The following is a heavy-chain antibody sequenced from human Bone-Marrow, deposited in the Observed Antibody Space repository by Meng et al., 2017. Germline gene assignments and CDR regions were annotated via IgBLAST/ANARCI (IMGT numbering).Heavy chain of an antibody. CDR2: IYYSGST. J-gene: IGHJ5*02. CDR1: GGSISSSSYY. CDR3: AGNFWGGYDYNWFDP. V-gene: IGHV4-39*07. Sequence: SETLSLTCTVSGGSISSSSYYWGWIRQPPGKGLEWIGSIYYSGSTYYNPSLKSRVTISVDTSKNQFSLKLSSVTAADTAVYYCAGNFWGGYDYNWFDPWGQGTLVTVSS. D-gene: IGHD5-12*01.